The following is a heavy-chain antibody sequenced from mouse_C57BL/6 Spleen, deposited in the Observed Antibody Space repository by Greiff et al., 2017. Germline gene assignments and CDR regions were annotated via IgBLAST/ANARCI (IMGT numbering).Heavy chain of an antibody. J-gene: IGHJ2*01. CDR2: ISDGGSYT. Sequence: EVQLQESGGGLVKPGGSLKLSCAASGFTFSSYAMSWVRQTPEKRLEWVATISDGGSYTYYPDNVKGRFTISRDNAKNNLYLQMSHLKSEDTAMXYCARDGSDYYGSSYGGYYFDYWGQGTTLTVSS. CDR3: ARDGSDYYGSSYGGYYFDY. CDR1: GFTFSSYA. V-gene: IGHV5-4*01. D-gene: IGHD1-1*01.